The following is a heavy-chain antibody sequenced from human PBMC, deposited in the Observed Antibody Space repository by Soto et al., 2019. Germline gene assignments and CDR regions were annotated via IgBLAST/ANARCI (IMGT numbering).Heavy chain of an antibody. V-gene: IGHV3-13*04. Sequence: EVQLVESGGGLVQPGGSLRLSCAASGFTFSSYDMHWVRQATGKGLEWVSAIGTAGDTYYPGSVKGRFTISRENAKNSLYLQMNSLRAGDTAVYYCARGMGIAVAGWAEAFDIWGQGTMVTVSS. CDR1: GFTFSSYD. CDR2: IGTAGDT. D-gene: IGHD6-19*01. CDR3: ARGMGIAVAGWAEAFDI. J-gene: IGHJ3*02.